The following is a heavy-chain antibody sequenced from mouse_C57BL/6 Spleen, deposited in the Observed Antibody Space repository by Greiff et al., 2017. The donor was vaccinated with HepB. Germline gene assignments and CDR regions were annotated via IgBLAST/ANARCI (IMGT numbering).Heavy chain of an antibody. CDR2: IHPNSGST. CDR1: GYTFTSYW. CDR3: ARRPPYAWYFDV. Sequence: QVQLQQPGAELVKPGASVKLSCKASGYTFTSYWMHWVKQRPGQGLEWIGMIHPNSGSTNYNEKFKSKATLTVDKSSSTAYMQLSSLTSEDSAVYYCARRPPYAWYFDVWGTGTTVTVSS. V-gene: IGHV1-64*01. D-gene: IGHD2-12*01. J-gene: IGHJ1*03.